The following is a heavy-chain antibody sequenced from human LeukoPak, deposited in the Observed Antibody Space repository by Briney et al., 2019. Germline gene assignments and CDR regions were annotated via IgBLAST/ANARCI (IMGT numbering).Heavy chain of an antibody. V-gene: IGHV5-51*01. CDR1: GYRFTSYW. CDR3: ARHISDCGGDCPFDY. Sequence: SGESLNISWHGPGYRFTSYWIGWVRQMPGKGLEWMGMIYPGDSDTRYSPSFQGHVTISADKSISTAYLQWNGLKASDTAMYYCARHISDCGGDCPFDYWGQGTLVTVSS. CDR2: IYPGDSDT. J-gene: IGHJ4*02. D-gene: IGHD2-21*02.